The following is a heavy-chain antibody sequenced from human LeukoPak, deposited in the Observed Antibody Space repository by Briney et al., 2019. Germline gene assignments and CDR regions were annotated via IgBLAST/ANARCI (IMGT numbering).Heavy chain of an antibody. CDR1: GYTFTSYG. CDR2: ISVYNGNI. V-gene: IGHV1-18*01. D-gene: IGHD3-9*01. Sequence: ASVKVSCKASGYTFTSYGISWVRQAPGQGLEWMGWISVYNGNINYAQKLQGRVTMSIDTSTTAAYMELRSLRSDDTAVYYCARGGYDISTGDALDIWGQGTMVTVSS. CDR3: ARGGYDISTGDALDI. J-gene: IGHJ3*02.